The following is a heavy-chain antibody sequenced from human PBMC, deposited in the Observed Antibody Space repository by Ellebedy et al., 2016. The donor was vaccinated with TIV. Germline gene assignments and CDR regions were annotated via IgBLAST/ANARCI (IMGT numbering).Heavy chain of an antibody. Sequence: SETLSLTXAVSGGSISSSNWWSWVRQPPGKGLEWIGEIYHSGSTNYNPSLKSRVTISVDKSKNQFSLKLSSVTAADTAVYYCARDGGQEGYYYGMDVWGQGTTVTVSS. CDR3: ARDGGQEGYYYGMDV. V-gene: IGHV4-4*02. CDR2: IYHSGST. J-gene: IGHJ6*02. D-gene: IGHD3-16*01. CDR1: GGSISSSNW.